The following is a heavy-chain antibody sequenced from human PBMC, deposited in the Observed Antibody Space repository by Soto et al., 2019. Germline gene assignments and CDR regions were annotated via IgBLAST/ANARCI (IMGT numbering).Heavy chain of an antibody. CDR2: VNPDGSTT. CDR3: ARVASGSYDWFDP. D-gene: IGHD1-26*01. CDR1: KFSFSGYW. V-gene: IGHV3-74*01. J-gene: IGHJ5*02. Sequence: EVQLVESGGGLVQPGGSLRLSCAASKFSFSGYWMHWVRQAPGKGLMWVSRVNPDGSTTTYADSVKGRFTISRDNAKNTVFLQMNSLRADDPAVYYCARVASGSYDWFDPWGQGPLVTVPS.